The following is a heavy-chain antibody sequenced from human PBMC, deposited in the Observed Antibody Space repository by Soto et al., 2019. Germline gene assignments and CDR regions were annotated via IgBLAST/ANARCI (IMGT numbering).Heavy chain of an antibody. V-gene: IGHV1-3*01. D-gene: IGHD3-10*01. CDR2: VHAGNGNT. J-gene: IGHJ6*02. CDR3: ARGGITGWLGWYYYHGMDV. CDR1: GYTFTNYV. Sequence: QVQLVQSGAEVKKPGASVTLSCTASGYTFTNYVIHWVRQAPGQRLEWVGWVHAGNGNTQYSLSFQGKVTITRDTSASTAYMGLSSLTSEDTAVYYSARGGITGWLGWYYYHGMDVWGQGTTVTVSS.